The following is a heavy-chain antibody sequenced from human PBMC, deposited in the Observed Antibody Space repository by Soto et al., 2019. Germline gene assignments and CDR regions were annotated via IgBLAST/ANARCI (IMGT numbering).Heavy chain of an antibody. CDR2: VYHSGAT. J-gene: IGHJ6*02. D-gene: IGHD3-22*01. CDR3: VRNGYYSLDV. CDR1: GDSIIGTGW. Sequence: QVQLQESGPGLVMPSGTLSLTCSVSGDSIIGTGWWSWVRQSPGKGLDWIGEVYHSGATNYNPSLKRRVTISVDTSRNQFSLNLGSVTAADTAVYYCVRNGYYSLDVWGQGTTVTVSS. V-gene: IGHV4-4*02.